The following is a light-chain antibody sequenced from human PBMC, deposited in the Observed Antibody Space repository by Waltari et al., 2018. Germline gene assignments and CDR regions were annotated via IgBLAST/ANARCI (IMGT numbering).Light chain of an antibody. J-gene: IGLJ1*01. V-gene: IGLV2-14*03. Sequence: QSALTQPASVSGSPGQSITISCTGTTSDVGGYNYVSWYQQHPGKAPKLMIYDVSKRPSVVSDRFSGSKSGNTSSLTISGLQTEDDADYYCSSYSRSSTFYVFGTGTKVTVL. CDR2: DVS. CDR1: TSDVGGYNY. CDR3: SSYSRSSTFYV.